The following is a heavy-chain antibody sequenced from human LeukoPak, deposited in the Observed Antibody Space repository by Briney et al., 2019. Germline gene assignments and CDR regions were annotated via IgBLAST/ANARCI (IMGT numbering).Heavy chain of an antibody. CDR1: GGSIRSYY. J-gene: IGHJ5*02. CDR2: IYYSGST. D-gene: IGHD6-19*01. Sequence: TETLSLTCTVSGGSIRSYYWSGIRQPPGKALEWIGYIYYSGSTNYNPSLKSRVTISVDTSKNQFSLKLSSVTAVDTAVYYCARVLRSSGSYWFDPWGQGTLVTVSS. V-gene: IGHV4-59*08. CDR3: ARVLRSSGSYWFDP.